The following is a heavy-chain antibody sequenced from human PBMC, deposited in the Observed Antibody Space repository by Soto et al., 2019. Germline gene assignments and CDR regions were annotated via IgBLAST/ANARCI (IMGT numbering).Heavy chain of an antibody. D-gene: IGHD1-26*01. J-gene: IGHJ6*02. V-gene: IGHV4-4*02. CDR3: ARSGSLGMDV. CDR1: GGSISSSYW. CDR2: MSHSGST. Sequence: SETLSLTCAVSGGSISSSYWWTWVRQPPGRGLEWIGEMSHSGSTNHNPSLKSRVTISVDKSKNHFSLRLDSVTAADTAVYYCARSGSLGMDVWGQGTTVTVSS.